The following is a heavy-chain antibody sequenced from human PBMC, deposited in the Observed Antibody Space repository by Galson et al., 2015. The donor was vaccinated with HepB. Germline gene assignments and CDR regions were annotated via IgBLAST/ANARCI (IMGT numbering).Heavy chain of an antibody. Sequence: SVKVSCKASGYTFTSYAMHWVRQAPGQRLEWMGWINAGNGYTKYSQKFQGRVTITRDTSASTAYMELSSLRSEDTAVYYCARDLAGSLHFDYWGQGTLVTVSS. CDR1: GYTFTSYA. D-gene: IGHD2-15*01. CDR3: ARDLAGSLHFDY. V-gene: IGHV1-3*01. J-gene: IGHJ4*02. CDR2: INAGNGYT.